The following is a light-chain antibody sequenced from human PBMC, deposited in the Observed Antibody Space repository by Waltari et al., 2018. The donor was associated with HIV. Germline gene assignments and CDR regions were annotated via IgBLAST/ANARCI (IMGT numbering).Light chain of an antibody. J-gene: IGKJ1*01. Sequence: DIQMTQFPSSLSASTGDRVTITCRASQSIGSWLAWYQQKPGKAPKLLIYKASDLESGVPPRFSGRGSGTEFTLTISSLQPDDSATYYCQQYDTSSPTFGQGTKVEVK. CDR3: QQYDTSSPT. CDR2: KAS. V-gene: IGKV1-5*03. CDR1: QSIGSW.